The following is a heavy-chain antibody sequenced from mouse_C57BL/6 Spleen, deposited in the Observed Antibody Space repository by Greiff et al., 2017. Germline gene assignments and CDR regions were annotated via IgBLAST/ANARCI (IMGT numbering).Heavy chain of an antibody. CDR2: INYDGSST. Sequence: DVTLVESEGGLVQPGSSMKLSCTASGFTFSDYYMAWVRQVPEKGLEWVANINYDGSSTYYLDSLKSRFIISRDNAKNILYLQMSSLKAEDTATYYCARRGAGSSFFDYWGQGTTLTVSS. CDR1: GFTFSDYY. J-gene: IGHJ2*01. D-gene: IGHD1-1*01. V-gene: IGHV5-16*01. CDR3: ARRGAGSSFFDY.